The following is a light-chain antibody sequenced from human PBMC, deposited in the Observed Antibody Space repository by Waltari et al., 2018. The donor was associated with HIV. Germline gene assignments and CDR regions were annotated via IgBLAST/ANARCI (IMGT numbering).Light chain of an antibody. Sequence: QPVLTQSSSASASLGSSVKLTCTLSSGHSSYIIAWHQHQPGKAPGYWMKLEGSGSYNKGSGVPDRFSGSSAGADRYLTTANHQVGDAADYYCGTGDSNSGVFGGGTKRTVL. J-gene: IGLJ2*01. CDR2: LEGSGSY. CDR3: GTGDSNSGV. CDR1: SGHSSYI. V-gene: IGLV4-60*01.